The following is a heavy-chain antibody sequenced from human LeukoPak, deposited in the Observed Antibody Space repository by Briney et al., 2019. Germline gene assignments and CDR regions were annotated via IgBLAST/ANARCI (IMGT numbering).Heavy chain of an antibody. CDR1: GFTFSSYG. J-gene: IGHJ6*02. V-gene: IGHV3-33*01. D-gene: IGHD3-10*01. CDR2: IWYDGSNK. Sequence: PGGSLRLSCAASGFTFSSYGMHWVRQAPDKGLEWVAIIWYDGSNKFYADSVKGRFTISRDNSKNTLYLQMNSLRAEDTAVYYCARGNYYYYYGMDVWGQGTTVTVSS. CDR3: ARGNYYYYYGMDV.